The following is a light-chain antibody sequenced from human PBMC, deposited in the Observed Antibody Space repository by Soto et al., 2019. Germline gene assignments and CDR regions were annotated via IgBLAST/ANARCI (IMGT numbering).Light chain of an antibody. CDR3: QQYDNSRT. Sequence: IQMTQSPSTLSASVGDRVTITCRASRSISVWLAWYQQKPGKAPKLLIFDASSLESGVPSRFSGSGSGPEFTLTISSLQPVDFGIYYCQQYDNSRTFGQGTKVDI. CDR2: DAS. J-gene: IGKJ1*01. CDR1: RSISVW. V-gene: IGKV1-5*01.